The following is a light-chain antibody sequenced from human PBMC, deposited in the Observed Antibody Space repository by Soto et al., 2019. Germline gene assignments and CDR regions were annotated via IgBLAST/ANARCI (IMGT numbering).Light chain of an antibody. CDR1: LLAKKY. CDR3: FSAADNNYV. CDR2: KDS. J-gene: IGLJ1*01. V-gene: IGLV3-27*01. Sequence: SYELTQPSSVSVSPGQTARITCSGDLLAKKYGRWFQQKPGQAPVLVIYKDSERPSGIPERFSGSSSGTTVTLTISGAQVEDEADYYCFSAADNNYVFGTGTKV.